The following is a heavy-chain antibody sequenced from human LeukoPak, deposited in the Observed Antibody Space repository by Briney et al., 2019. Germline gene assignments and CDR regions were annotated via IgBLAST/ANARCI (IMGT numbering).Heavy chain of an antibody. Sequence: PGETLTLTCAVCGVSFSGYYWSWIRQPPAKGVEWIGEINHSLSTNYDPSLKSRVTISVDTYKNQFSLKLSSVSAADTAVYYCARDGRRGYSYGCQFDYWGQGTLVTVSS. D-gene: IGHD5-18*01. CDR3: ARDGRRGYSYGCQFDY. V-gene: IGHV4-34*01. CDR1: GVSFSGYY. J-gene: IGHJ4*02. CDR2: INHSLST.